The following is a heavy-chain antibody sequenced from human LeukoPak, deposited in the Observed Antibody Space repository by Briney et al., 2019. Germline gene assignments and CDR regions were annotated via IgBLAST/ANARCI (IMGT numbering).Heavy chain of an antibody. CDR3: AREWSRFTPPDY. Sequence: GALRLSCAASGFTFSSYSMNWVRQAPGKGLEWASSISSSSSYIYYADSVKGRFTISRDNAKNSLYLQMNSLRAEDTAVYYCAREWSRFTPPDYWGQGTLVTVSS. J-gene: IGHJ4*02. CDR1: GFTFSSYS. CDR2: ISSSSSYI. V-gene: IGHV3-21*01. D-gene: IGHD2-8*01.